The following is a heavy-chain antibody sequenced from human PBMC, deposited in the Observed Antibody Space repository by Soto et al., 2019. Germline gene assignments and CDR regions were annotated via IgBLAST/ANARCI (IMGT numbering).Heavy chain of an antibody. CDR3: ASNGGYSSSWDLWATMSYYFDY. J-gene: IGHJ4*02. Sequence: GGSLRLSCAASGFTVSSNYMSWVRQAPGKGLEWVSVIYSGGSTYYADSVKGRFTISRDNSKNTLYLQMNSLRAEDTAVYYCASNGGYSSSWDLWATMSYYFDYWGQGTLVTVSS. CDR2: IYSGGST. D-gene: IGHD6-13*01. V-gene: IGHV3-53*01. CDR1: GFTVSSNY.